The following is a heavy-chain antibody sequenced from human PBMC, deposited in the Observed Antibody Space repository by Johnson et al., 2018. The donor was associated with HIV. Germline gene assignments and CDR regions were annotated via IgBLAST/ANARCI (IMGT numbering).Heavy chain of an antibody. CDR2: ISSDGSNK. J-gene: IGHJ3*02. CDR3: ARESPLRDAFDI. Sequence: QVQLVESGGGVVQPGRSLRLSCAASGFTFSSYGMHWVRQAPGKGLEWVAVISSDGSNKNYADSVKGRFTISRDNSKNTLYLQMNSLRPEDTAVYYCARESPLRDAFDIWGQGTMVTVSS. CDR1: GFTFSSYG. V-gene: IGHV3-30*03.